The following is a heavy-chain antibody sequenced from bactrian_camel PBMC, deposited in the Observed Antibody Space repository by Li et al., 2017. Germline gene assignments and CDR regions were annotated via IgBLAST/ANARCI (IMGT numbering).Heavy chain of an antibody. V-gene: IGHV3S40*01. CDR2: ISTDASSF. Sequence: DVQLVESGGGSVEAGGSLRLSCVASGYTANNYYMAWFRQAPGKEREGIATISTDASSFYYSDAVKGRFTISQDNAKNTVYLQMGNLKPEDTATYYCAADVSRLPCPMQLTGIDPEFTSWGQGTQVTVS. CDR1: GYTANNYY. J-gene: IGHJ6*01. CDR3: AADVSRLPCPMQLTGIDPEFTS. D-gene: IGHD8*01.